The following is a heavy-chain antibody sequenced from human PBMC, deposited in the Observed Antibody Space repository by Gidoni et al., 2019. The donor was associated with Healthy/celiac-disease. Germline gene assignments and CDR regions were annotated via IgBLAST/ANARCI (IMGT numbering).Heavy chain of an antibody. CDR3: ARDDGRIRSSSWSPLPLDY. Sequence: VRQAPGQGLEWMGWINTNTGNPTYAQGFTGRFVFSLDTSVSTAYLQISSLKAEDTAVYYCARDDGRIRSSSWSPLPLDYWGQGTLVTVSS. V-gene: IGHV7-4-1*02. D-gene: IGHD6-13*01. J-gene: IGHJ4*02. CDR2: INTNTGNP.